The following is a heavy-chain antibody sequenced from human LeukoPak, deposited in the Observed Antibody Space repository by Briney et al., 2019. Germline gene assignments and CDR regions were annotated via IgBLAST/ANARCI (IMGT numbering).Heavy chain of an antibody. CDR3: ARDTGDCSSTSCIPSFDP. CDR2: INPYNANT. V-gene: IGHV1-18*01. CDR1: GYTFSNYN. J-gene: IGHJ5*02. Sequence: ASVKVSCKTSGYTFSNYNINWVRQAPGQGLEWMGWINPYNANTNYAQNLQGRVTMTTDTSTGTAYMELRSLRSDDTAVYYCARDTGDCSSTSCIPSFDPWGQGTLVTVSS. D-gene: IGHD2-2*01.